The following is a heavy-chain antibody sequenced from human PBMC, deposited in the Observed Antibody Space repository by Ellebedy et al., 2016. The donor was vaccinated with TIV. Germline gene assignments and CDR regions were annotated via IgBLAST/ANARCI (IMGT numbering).Heavy chain of an antibody. CDR3: ARDPSLDWNLDY. CDR1: GFSFSDYA. Sequence: GGSLRLSXAASGFSFSDYAMFWVRQAPGKGLEWVALIWYDGTNKNYADSVKGRFTISRDNSKNTLYLQMNSLRVEDTAVYYCARDPSLDWNLDYWGQGTLVTVSS. J-gene: IGHJ4*02. V-gene: IGHV3-33*07. D-gene: IGHD1-1*01. CDR2: IWYDGTNK.